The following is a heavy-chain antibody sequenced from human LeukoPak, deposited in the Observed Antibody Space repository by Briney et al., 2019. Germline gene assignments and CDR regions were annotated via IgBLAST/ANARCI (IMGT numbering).Heavy chain of an antibody. Sequence: PSETLSLTCAVYGGSFSGYYWSWIRQPPGKGLEWLGEINHSGSTNYNPSLKSRVTISVDTSKNQFSLKLSSVTAADTAVYYCARGTPRYSSRGIDYWGQGTLVTVSS. CDR2: INHSGST. J-gene: IGHJ4*02. CDR3: ARGTPRYSSRGIDY. CDR1: GGSFSGYY. D-gene: IGHD6-13*01. V-gene: IGHV4-34*01.